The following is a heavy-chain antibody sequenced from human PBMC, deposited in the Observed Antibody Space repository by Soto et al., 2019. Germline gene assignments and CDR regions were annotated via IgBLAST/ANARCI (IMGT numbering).Heavy chain of an antibody. CDR3: ATYTARSDGGSCCFDF. D-gene: IGHD2-15*01. Sequence: EVQLVESGGGLVQPGGSLRLSCAASGFTFSSYWMTWVRQAPGKGLEWVANIKQDGSEKYYRDSVKGRFTISRDNAKTSLYLQMNSLRAEDTAVYYCATYTARSDGGSCCFDFWGQGTLVTVSS. V-gene: IGHV3-7*01. CDR1: GFTFSSYW. J-gene: IGHJ4*02. CDR2: IKQDGSEK.